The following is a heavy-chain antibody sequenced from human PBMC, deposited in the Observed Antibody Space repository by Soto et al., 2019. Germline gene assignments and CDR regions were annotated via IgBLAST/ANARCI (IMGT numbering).Heavy chain of an antibody. V-gene: IGHV1-46*03. J-gene: IGHJ4*02. CDR2: INPSGGST. D-gene: IGHD4-17*01. CDR3: ARDLLDYGDYDRWDY. Sequence: GASVKVSCKASGYTFTSYYMHWVRQAPGQGLEWMGIINPSGGSTSYAQKFQGRVTMTRDTSTSTVYMELSSLRSEDTAVYYCARDLLDYGDYDRWDYWGQGTLVTVSS. CDR1: GYTFTSYY.